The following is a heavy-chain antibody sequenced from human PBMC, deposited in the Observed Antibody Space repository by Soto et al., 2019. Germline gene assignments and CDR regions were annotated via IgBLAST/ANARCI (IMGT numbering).Heavy chain of an antibody. CDR1: GYTFTSYG. Sequence: ASVKVSCKASGYTFTSYGISWVRQAPGQGLEWMGGFDPEDGETIYAQKFQGRVTMTEDTSTDTAYMELSSLRSEDTAVYYCATDLEMAAAALNPWGQGTLVTVSS. V-gene: IGHV1-24*01. CDR3: ATDLEMAAAALNP. J-gene: IGHJ5*02. D-gene: IGHD6-13*01. CDR2: FDPEDGET.